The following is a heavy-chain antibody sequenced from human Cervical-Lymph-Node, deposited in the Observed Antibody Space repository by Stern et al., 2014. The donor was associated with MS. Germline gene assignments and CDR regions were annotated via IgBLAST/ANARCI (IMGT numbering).Heavy chain of an antibody. V-gene: IGHV5-51*01. CDR1: GYSFTSYW. CDR2: IYPGDSDT. D-gene: IGHD2-15*01. J-gene: IGHJ4*02. CDR3: ARMLGYCSGGSCYFRY. Sequence: EVHLVESGAEVKKPGESLKISCKGSGYSFTSYWIGWVRQMPGKGLEWMGIIYPGDSDTRYSPSFQGQVTISADKSISTAYLQWSSLKASDTAMYYCARMLGYCSGGSCYFRYWGQGTLVTVSS.